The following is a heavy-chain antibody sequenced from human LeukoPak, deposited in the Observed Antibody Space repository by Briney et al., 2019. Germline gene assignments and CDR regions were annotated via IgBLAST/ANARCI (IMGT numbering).Heavy chain of an antibody. CDR2: IYSGGST. CDR1: GFTVSSDY. J-gene: IGHJ5*02. CDR3: ARNWFDP. Sequence: GGSLRLSCAASGFTVSSDYMSWVRQAPGKGLEWVSVIYSGGSTYYADSVKGRFTISRDKSKNTVYLQMNSLRFEDTAMYYCARNWFDPWGRGTLVTVSS. V-gene: IGHV3-53*05.